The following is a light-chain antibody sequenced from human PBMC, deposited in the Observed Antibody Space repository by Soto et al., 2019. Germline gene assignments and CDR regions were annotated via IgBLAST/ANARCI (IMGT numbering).Light chain of an antibody. V-gene: IGKV1-27*01. Sequence: DIQMTQSPSSLSASVGDRVTITCRASQGISSYLAWYQQKLGKVPKLLISAASTLQSGVPSRFSGSGSGTDFTLTISSLQPEDVATYYCQQGGSFPITFGQGTRLEIK. CDR2: AAS. CDR3: QQGGSFPIT. J-gene: IGKJ5*01. CDR1: QGISSY.